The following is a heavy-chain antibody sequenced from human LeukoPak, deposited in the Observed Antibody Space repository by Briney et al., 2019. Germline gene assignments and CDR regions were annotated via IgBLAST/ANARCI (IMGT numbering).Heavy chain of an antibody. CDR3: AREAPDFWSGYYGH. CDR2: ISYDGNSK. J-gene: IGHJ4*02. D-gene: IGHD3-3*01. Sequence: QPGGSLRLSCAPSGFTFSSYGMHWVRQAPGKGLEWVAVISYDGNSKYYADSVKGRFTISRDNSKNTLYLQINSLRAEDTAVYYCAREAPDFWSGYYGHWGQGTLVTVSS. CDR1: GFTFSSYG. V-gene: IGHV3-30*03.